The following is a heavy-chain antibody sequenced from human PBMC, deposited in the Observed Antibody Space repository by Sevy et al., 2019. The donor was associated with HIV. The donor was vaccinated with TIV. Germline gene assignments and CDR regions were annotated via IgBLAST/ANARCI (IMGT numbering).Heavy chain of an antibody. CDR3: ARYASMEIQLWLVDY. V-gene: IGHV3-7*01. CDR2: IKQDGCEK. J-gene: IGHJ4*02. Sequence: GGSLRLSCAASGFTFSSYWMSWVRQPPGKGLEWVANIKQDGCEKYYVDSVKGRFTISRDNAKNSLYLQMNSLRAEDRAVYYGARYASMEIQLWLVDYWGQGTLVTVSS. CDR1: GFTFSSYW. D-gene: IGHD5-18*01.